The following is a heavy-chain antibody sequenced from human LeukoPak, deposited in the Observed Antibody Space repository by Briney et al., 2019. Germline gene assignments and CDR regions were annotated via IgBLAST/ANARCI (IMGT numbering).Heavy chain of an antibody. V-gene: IGHV3-21*01. CDR3: AKDPTLDAFDI. D-gene: IGHD4-11*01. CDR2: ISSSSYNI. J-gene: IGHJ3*02. Sequence: GGSLRLSCAASGFTFSSYSMNWVRQAPGKGLEWVSSISSSSYNIYYADSVKGRLTISRDNAKNSLYLQMNSLRAEDTAVYYCAKDPTLDAFDIWGQGTMVTVSS. CDR1: GFTFSSYS.